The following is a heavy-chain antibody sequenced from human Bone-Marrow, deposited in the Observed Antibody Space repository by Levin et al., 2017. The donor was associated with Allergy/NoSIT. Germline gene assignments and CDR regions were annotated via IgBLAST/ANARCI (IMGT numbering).Heavy chain of an antibody. CDR2: ISSDGSTE. J-gene: IGHJ1*01. CDR3: AKDFRQQLVRAYFQH. Sequence: GGSLRLSCAASGFTFNLYDLHWVRQAPGKGLEWVAAISSDGSTEYYAESVKGRFTISRDNSKKTLYLQMNSLRSEDTAVFYCAKDFRQQLVRAYFQHWGQGTLVTVSS. V-gene: IGHV3-30*18. CDR1: GFTFNLYD. D-gene: IGHD6-13*01.